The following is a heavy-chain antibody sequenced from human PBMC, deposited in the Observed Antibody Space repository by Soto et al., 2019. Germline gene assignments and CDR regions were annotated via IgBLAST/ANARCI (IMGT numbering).Heavy chain of an antibody. V-gene: IGHV4-34*01. CDR3: ARGLRSSSSGRDFDY. J-gene: IGHJ4*02. D-gene: IGHD6-6*01. Sequence: SETLSLTCTVSGGSISTYYWSWIRQPPGKGLEWIGEINHSGSTNYNPSLKSRVTISVDTSKNQFSLKLSSVAAADTAVYYCARGLRSSSSGRDFDYWGQGTLVTVSS. CDR2: INHSGST. CDR1: GGSISTYY.